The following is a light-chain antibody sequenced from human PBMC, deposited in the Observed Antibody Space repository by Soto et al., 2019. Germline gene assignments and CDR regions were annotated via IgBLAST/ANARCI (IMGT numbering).Light chain of an antibody. Sequence: EIVLTQSPATLSLSPGERATLSCRASQSISSHLAWYQQKPGQAPRLLMYDVSNRATGIPARFSGSGSGTDFTLTISSLEPEDFAVYYCQQRPSWPFTFGGGTKVEIK. V-gene: IGKV3-11*01. CDR2: DVS. CDR1: QSISSH. J-gene: IGKJ4*01. CDR3: QQRPSWPFT.